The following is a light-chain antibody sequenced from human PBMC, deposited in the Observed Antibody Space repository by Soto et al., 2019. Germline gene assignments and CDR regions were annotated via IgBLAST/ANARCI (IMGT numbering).Light chain of an antibody. J-gene: IGKJ2*01. Sequence: DIQMTQSPSSLSASVGDRVTITCRASQNIDSYLHWYQQIPGEAPKLLIYATSGLQSGVPSRFSGSGSGTDFTLTISSLQPEDSATYYCQQSYTTPYTFGQGTKVEIK. V-gene: IGKV1-39*01. CDR2: ATS. CDR1: QNIDSY. CDR3: QQSYTTPYT.